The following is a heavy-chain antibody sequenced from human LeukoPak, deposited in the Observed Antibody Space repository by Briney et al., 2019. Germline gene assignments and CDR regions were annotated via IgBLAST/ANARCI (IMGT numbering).Heavy chain of an antibody. Sequence: ASVTVSCKASGGTFSSYAISWVRQAPGQGLEWMGGIIPIFGTANYAQKFQGRVTITADESTSTAYMELSSLRSEDKAVYYCARPGNYGGNSYWYFNLWGRGTLVTVSS. CDR2: IIPIFGTA. CDR3: ARPGNYGGNSYWYFNL. CDR1: GGTFSSYA. D-gene: IGHD4-23*01. V-gene: IGHV1-69*13. J-gene: IGHJ2*01.